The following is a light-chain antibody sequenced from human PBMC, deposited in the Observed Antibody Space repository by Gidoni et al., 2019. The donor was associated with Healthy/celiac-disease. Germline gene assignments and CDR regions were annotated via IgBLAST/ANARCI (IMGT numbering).Light chain of an antibody. J-gene: IGKJ2*04. CDR3: QQYGSSPMCS. V-gene: IGKV3-20*01. Sequence: IVLTQSPVTLSLSPGERATLSCRASQSVSSSYLAWYQQKPGQAPRLLIYGASSRATGIPDRFSGSGYGTDFTLTISRLEPEDFAVYYCQQYGSSPMCSFGQGTKLEIK. CDR1: QSVSSSY. CDR2: GAS.